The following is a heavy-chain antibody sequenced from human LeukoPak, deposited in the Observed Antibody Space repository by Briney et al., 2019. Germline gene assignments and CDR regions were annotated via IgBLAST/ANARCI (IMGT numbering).Heavy chain of an antibody. J-gene: IGHJ3*02. D-gene: IGHD6-19*01. CDR3: ARWLGNGFDM. Sequence: SETLSLTCVVSGYSVSSNSYWAWIRQSPGKGLEWIGSIYHGGNTYYNPSLMRRVSMSIDMSKNQCSLDLSSVTAADTAVFYCARWLGNGFDMWGQGTMVTVSS. CDR1: GYSVSSNSY. CDR2: IYHGGNT. V-gene: IGHV4-38-2*01.